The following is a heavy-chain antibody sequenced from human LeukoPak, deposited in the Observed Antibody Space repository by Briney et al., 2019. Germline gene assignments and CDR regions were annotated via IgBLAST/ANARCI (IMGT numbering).Heavy chain of an antibody. Sequence: PGGSLRLSCSPSGFAFSTYAMHWVRQAPGKGLEWVAVISYDGSYKDYGDPVKGRFTLSRDNSKSTVFLEMSGRRAEDTAVYHCARARLQWEVRYPRFDSWGQGTLVTVSS. CDR3: ARARLQWEVRYPRFDS. J-gene: IGHJ4*02. CDR1: GFAFSTYA. CDR2: ISYDGSYK. V-gene: IGHV3-30*03. D-gene: IGHD1-26*01.